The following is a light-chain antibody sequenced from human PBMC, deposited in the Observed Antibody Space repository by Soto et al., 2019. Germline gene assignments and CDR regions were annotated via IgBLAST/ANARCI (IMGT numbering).Light chain of an antibody. CDR2: DDA. Sequence: SYELTQPPSVSVAPGHTARFIWGGNNVGSKKVHWYQQRPGQAPVLVVYDDADRPSGIPERFSGSNSGNTATLTISWVEAGDEADYYCQVWDSSSYVFGTGTKVTVL. CDR3: QVWDSSSYV. CDR1: NVGSKK. J-gene: IGLJ1*01. V-gene: IGLV3-21*02.